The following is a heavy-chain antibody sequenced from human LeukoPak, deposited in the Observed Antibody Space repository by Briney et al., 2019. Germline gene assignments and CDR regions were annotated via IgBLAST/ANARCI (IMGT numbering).Heavy chain of an antibody. D-gene: IGHD5-18*01. V-gene: IGHV4-34*01. CDR2: INHSGST. J-gene: IGHJ6*03. Sequence: SETLSLTCAVYGGSFSGYYWSWIRQPPGKGLEWIGEINHSGSTNYNPSLKSRVTISVDTSKNQFSLKLSSVTAADTAVYYCARDQEQLWSGGLYYYYYMDVWGKGTTVTISS. CDR3: ARDQEQLWSGGLYYYYYMDV. CDR1: GGSFSGYY.